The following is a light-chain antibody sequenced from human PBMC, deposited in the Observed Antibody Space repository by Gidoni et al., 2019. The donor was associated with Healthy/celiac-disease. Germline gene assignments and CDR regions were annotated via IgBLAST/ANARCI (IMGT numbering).Light chain of an antibody. Sequence: EIVLTQSPGTLSLSPGERATLSCRASQSVSSSYLAWYHQKPGQAPRLLISGASSRATGIPDRFSGSGSGTDFTLTISRLEPEDFAVYYCQQYGTSPPSFGQGTKLEIK. J-gene: IGKJ2*03. CDR2: GAS. CDR3: QQYGTSPPS. CDR1: QSVSSSY. V-gene: IGKV3-20*01.